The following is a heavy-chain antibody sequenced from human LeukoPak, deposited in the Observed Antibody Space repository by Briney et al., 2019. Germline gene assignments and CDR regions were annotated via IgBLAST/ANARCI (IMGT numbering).Heavy chain of an antibody. CDR3: ARGEWLRFDAFDI. J-gene: IGHJ3*02. D-gene: IGHD5-12*01. V-gene: IGHV4-30-4*01. Sequence: PSQTLSLTCTVSGGSISSGDYYWSWIRQPPGKGLEWIGYIYYSGSTYYNPSLKSRVTISVDTSKNQFSLKLSSVTAADTAVYYCARGEWLRFDAFDIWGQGTMVTVSS. CDR1: GGSISSGDYY. CDR2: IYYSGST.